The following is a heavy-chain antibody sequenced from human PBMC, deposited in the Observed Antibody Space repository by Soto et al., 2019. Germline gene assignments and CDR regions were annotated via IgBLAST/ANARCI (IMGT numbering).Heavy chain of an antibody. V-gene: IGHV1-18*04. D-gene: IGHD6-13*01. CDR2: ISAYNGNT. CDR1: GYTFTSYG. CDR3: ARDRSIAAESGDYYYGMDV. J-gene: IGHJ6*02. Sequence: QVQLVQSGAEVKKPGASVKVSCKASGYTFTSYGISWVRQAPGQGLEWMGWISAYNGNTNYAQKHQGRVTMTTDTSTSTAYMELRSLRSDDTAVYYCARDRSIAAESGDYYYGMDVWGQGTTVTVSS.